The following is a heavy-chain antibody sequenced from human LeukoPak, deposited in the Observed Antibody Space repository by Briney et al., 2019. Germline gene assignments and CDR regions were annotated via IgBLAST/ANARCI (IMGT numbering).Heavy chain of an antibody. CDR1: GGSVSSGGYS. J-gene: IGHJ5*02. Sequence: SETLSLTCTVSGGSVSSGGYSWSWIRQPPGKGLEWIGYIYHSGSTYYNPSLKSRVTISEDRSKNQFSLKLSSVTAADTAVYYCARVVGAAAGTNWFDPWGQGTLVTVSS. V-gene: IGHV4-30-2*01. CDR3: ARVVGAAAGTNWFDP. CDR2: IYHSGST. D-gene: IGHD6-13*01.